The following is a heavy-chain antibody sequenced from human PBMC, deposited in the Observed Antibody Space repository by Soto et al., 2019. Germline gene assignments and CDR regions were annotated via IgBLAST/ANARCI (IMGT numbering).Heavy chain of an antibody. J-gene: IGHJ4*02. CDR1: GXTFTSYD. CDR2: MNPNSGNT. V-gene: IGHV1-8*01. CDR3: ARGALRYFDWLSTNFDY. Sequence: ASVKVSCKASGXTFTSYDINWVRQATGQGLEWMGWMNPNSGNTGYAQKFQGRVTMTRNTSISTAYMELSSLRSEDTAVYYCARGALRYFDWLSTNFDYWGQGTLVTVSS. D-gene: IGHD3-9*01.